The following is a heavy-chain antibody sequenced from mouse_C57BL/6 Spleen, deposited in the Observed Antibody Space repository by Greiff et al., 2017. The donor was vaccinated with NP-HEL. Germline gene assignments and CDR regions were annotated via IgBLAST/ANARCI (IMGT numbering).Heavy chain of an antibody. Sequence: QVQLQQSGAELMKPGASVKLSCKATGYTFTGYWIEWVKQRPGHGLEWIGEILPGSGSTNYNEKFKGKATFTAATSSNTAYMQLSSLTTEDSAIYYGARKDALYYGNYNFDYWGQGTTLTVSS. CDR1: GYTFTGYW. V-gene: IGHV1-9*01. CDR3: ARKDALYYGNYNFDY. J-gene: IGHJ2*01. CDR2: ILPGSGST. D-gene: IGHD2-1*01.